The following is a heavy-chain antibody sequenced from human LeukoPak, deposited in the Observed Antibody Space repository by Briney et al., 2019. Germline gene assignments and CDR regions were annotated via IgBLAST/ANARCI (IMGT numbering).Heavy chain of an antibody. CDR2: ISGSGGST. J-gene: IGHJ2*01. Sequence: GGSLRLSCAASGFTFSSYAMSWVRQAPGKGLEWVSAISGSGGSTYYADSVKGRFTISRDNSKNTLYLQMNSLRAEDTAVYYCAKLATDDSSGYYYHTNWYFDLWGRGTLVTVSS. V-gene: IGHV3-23*01. CDR1: GFTFSSYA. CDR3: AKLATDDSSGYYYHTNWYFDL. D-gene: IGHD3-22*01.